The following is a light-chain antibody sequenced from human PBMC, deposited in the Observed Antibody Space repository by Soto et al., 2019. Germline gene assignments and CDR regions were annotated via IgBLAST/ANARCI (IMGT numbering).Light chain of an antibody. V-gene: IGKV3-15*01. J-gene: IGKJ4*01. CDR1: QSVRSN. Sequence: EIMMTQSPATLSVSPGERATLSCRASQSVRSNLAWYQQKPGQAHRLLIYDASTRATGIPARFSGSGSGTEFTLTIRSLQSEDFAVHYCQQYNNWPLTFGGGTKVDIK. CDR2: DAS. CDR3: QQYNNWPLT.